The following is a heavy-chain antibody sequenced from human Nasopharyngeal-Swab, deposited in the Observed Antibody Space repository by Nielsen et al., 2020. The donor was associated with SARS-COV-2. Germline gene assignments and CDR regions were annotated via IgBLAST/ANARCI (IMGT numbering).Heavy chain of an antibody. Sequence: SETLSLTCTVSGDSISRYYWSWFRQPPGKGLEWIGYIYYTGSTNYNPSLKSRVTISVDTSKNQFSLKLSSVTAADTAVYYCARDRGGWIAAAGWFDPWGQGTLVTVSS. V-gene: IGHV4-59*01. J-gene: IGHJ5*02. CDR2: IYYTGST. CDR3: ARDRGGWIAAAGWFDP. D-gene: IGHD6-13*01. CDR1: GDSISRYY.